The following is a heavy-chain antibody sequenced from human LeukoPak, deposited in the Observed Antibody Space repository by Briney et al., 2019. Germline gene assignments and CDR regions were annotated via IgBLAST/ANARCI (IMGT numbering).Heavy chain of an antibody. D-gene: IGHD3-22*01. CDR1: GGSISSYY. CDR3: ARAPLDYYDSSGYYYGRLVGAFDI. J-gene: IGHJ3*02. V-gene: IGHV4-59*01. Sequence: SETLSLTCTVSGGSISSYYWSWIRQPPGKGLEWIGYIYYSGSTNYNPSLKSRVTISVDTSKNQFSLKLSSVTAADTAVYYCARAPLDYYDSSGYYYGRLVGAFDIWGQGTMVTVSS. CDR2: IYYSGST.